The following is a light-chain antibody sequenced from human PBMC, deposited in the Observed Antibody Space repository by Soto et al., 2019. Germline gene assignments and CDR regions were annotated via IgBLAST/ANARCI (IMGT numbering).Light chain of an antibody. Sequence: QSVLTQPASVSGSPGQSITISCTGTSSDVGAYNYVSWYQQHPGKAPKLMIFEVNNRPSGVSNRFSGSKSGNTASLAISGLQAEDEADYYCSSYTSSSTLVFDGGTKVTVL. CDR1: SSDVGAYNY. J-gene: IGLJ2*01. CDR2: EVN. V-gene: IGLV2-14*01. CDR3: SSYTSSSTLV.